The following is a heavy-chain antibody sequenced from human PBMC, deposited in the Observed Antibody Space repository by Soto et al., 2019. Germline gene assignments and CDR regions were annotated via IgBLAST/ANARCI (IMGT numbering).Heavy chain of an antibody. Sequence: PSETLSLTCTVSGGSISNGGYYWTWIRQHPGKGLEWIGYIYYSGSTYYSPSLKSRVTTSVDTSKNQFSLKLTSVTAADTAVYYCARDVTDFWSGHEGMDVWGQGTTVTVSS. CDR1: GGSISNGGYY. D-gene: IGHD3-3*01. CDR2: IYYSGST. V-gene: IGHV4-31*03. CDR3: ARDVTDFWSGHEGMDV. J-gene: IGHJ6*02.